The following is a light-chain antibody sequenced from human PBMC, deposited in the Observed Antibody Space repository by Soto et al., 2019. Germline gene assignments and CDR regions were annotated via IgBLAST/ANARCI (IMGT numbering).Light chain of an antibody. J-gene: IGKJ4*01. V-gene: IGKV1-39*01. Sequence: DIQMTHSPSSLSASVGDRVTIPCRAIQSISKYLNWYQHKPGEAPKLLIYGASTLQRGVPSRFSGGGSGTDFTLTISSLQPEDFATYYCQQTYTSPLTFGGGTTVE. CDR1: QSISKY. CDR2: GAS. CDR3: QQTYTSPLT.